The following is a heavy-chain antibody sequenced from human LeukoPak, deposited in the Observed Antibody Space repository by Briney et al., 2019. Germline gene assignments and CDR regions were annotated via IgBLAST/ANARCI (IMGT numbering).Heavy chain of an antibody. CDR3: ARGWGPYRPQNY. J-gene: IGHJ4*02. V-gene: IGHV3-7*01. Sequence: TGGSLRLSCAASGFTFSSYWMSWVRQTPGEGLEYLANINQVGSQTYYMDSVKGRFTISRDNAKNSLYLQMNSLRVEDTAIYYCARGWGPYRPQNYWGQGTLVTVSS. CDR1: GFTFSSYW. CDR2: INQVGSQT. D-gene: IGHD3-16*01.